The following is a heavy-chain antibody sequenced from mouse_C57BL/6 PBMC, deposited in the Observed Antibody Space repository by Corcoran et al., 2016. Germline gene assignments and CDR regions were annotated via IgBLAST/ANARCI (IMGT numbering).Heavy chain of an antibody. V-gene: IGHV1-19*01. CDR3: ARSYYSNYWYFDV. J-gene: IGHJ1*03. CDR1: GYTFTDYY. D-gene: IGHD2-5*01. CDR2: INPYNGGT. Sequence: EVQLQQSGPVLVKPGASVKMSCKASGYTFTDYYMNWVKQSHGKSLEWIGVINPYNGGTSYNQKFKGKATLTVDKSSSTAYMELNSLTSEDSAVYYCARSYYSNYWYFDVWGTGTTVTVSS.